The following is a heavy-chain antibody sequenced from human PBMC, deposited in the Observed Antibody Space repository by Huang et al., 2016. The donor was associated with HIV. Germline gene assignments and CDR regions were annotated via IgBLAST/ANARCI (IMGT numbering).Heavy chain of an antibody. CDR2: IYPRDPET. CDR1: GYGFSSYW. CDR3: ARQVDGFRSHFDF. J-gene: IGHJ4*02. V-gene: IGHV5-51*01. Sequence: EVLLVQSGAELKEPGESLKISCKASGYGFSSYWIGWVRQKPGKGLEWMGIIYPRDPETKYSPAFDGQVTISADKSTRTAYLQWESLKAPDTAIYFCARQVDGFRSHFDFWGQGTLVSVSS. D-gene: IGHD5-18*01.